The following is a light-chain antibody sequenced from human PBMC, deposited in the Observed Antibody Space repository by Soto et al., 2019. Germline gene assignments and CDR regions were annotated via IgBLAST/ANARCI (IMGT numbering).Light chain of an antibody. J-gene: IGKJ1*01. V-gene: IGKV3-20*01. Sequence: EIVLTQSPGTLSLSPGERATHSCRASQSVRSNFLAWYQQKPGQAPRLLIYGASNRATGIPDRFSGSGSGTDFTLTITRLEPEDFAMYYCQRYDSLRTFGQGTKVDIK. CDR3: QRYDSLRT. CDR1: QSVRSNF. CDR2: GAS.